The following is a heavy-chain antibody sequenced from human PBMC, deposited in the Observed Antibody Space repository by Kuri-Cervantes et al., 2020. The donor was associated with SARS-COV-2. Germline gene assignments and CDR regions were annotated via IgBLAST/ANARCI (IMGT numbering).Heavy chain of an antibody. V-gene: IGHV5-51*01. CDR2: IYPGNSDI. CDR1: GYTFTNYW. CDR3: VRQAGGQYFDGLLDYFDY. J-gene: IGHJ4*02. Sequence: GESLKISCKGSGYTFTNYWIGWVRQMHGKGLEWMGIIYPGNSDIRYSPSFQGQVTISVDKSISTAYLQWSSLQASDTAMYYCVRQAGGQYFDGLLDYFDYWGQGTLVTVSS. D-gene: IGHD3-9*01.